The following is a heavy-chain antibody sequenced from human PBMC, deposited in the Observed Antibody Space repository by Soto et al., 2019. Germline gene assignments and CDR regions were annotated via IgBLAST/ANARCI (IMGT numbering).Heavy chain of an antibody. Sequence: SQTLSLTCAISGDSVSSNSAAWNWIRQSPSRGLEWLGRTYYRSKWYNDYAVSVKSRITINPDTSKNQFSLQLNSVTPEDTAVYYCARDLRESSGWYDYYYYYGMDVWGQGTTVTVS. J-gene: IGHJ6*02. CDR2: TYYRSKWYN. CDR1: GDSVSSNSAA. D-gene: IGHD6-19*01. V-gene: IGHV6-1*01. CDR3: ARDLRESSGWYDYYYYYGMDV.